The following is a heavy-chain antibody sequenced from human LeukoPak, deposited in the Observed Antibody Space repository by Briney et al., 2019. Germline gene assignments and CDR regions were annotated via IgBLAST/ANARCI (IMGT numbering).Heavy chain of an antibody. CDR3: ARDPRYYYGSGSWFDP. Sequence: PSETLSLTCAVSGYSISSGYYWGWIRQPPGKGLEWIGSIYHSGSTYYNPSLKSRVTISVDTSKNHFSLKLSSVTAADTAVYYCARDPRYYYGSGSWFDPWGQGTLVTVSS. CDR1: GYSISSGYY. V-gene: IGHV4-38-2*02. D-gene: IGHD3-10*01. J-gene: IGHJ5*02. CDR2: IYHSGST.